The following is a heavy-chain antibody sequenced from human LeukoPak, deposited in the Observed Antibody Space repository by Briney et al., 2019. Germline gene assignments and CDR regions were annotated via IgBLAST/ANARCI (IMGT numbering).Heavy chain of an antibody. V-gene: IGHV1-46*01. D-gene: IGHD6-13*01. Sequence: ASVKASCKASGYTFTSYYMHWVRQAPGQGLEWMGIINPSGGTTSYARKFQGRVTMTRDTSTSTVYMELSSLRSEDTAMYYCARGSWYRNDYWGQGTLVTVSS. CDR1: GYTFTSYY. CDR3: ARGSWYRNDY. CDR2: INPSGGTT. J-gene: IGHJ4*02.